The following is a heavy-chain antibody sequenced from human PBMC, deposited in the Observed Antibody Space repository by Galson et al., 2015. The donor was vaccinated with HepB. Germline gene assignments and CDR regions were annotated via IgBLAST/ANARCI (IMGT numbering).Heavy chain of an antibody. D-gene: IGHD3-3*01. CDR2: INHSGST. CDR3: ARIRAVFGVVSVLPKKYYGMDV. Sequence: SETLSLTCAVYGGSFSGYYWSWIRQPPGKGLEWIGEINHSGSTNYNPSLKSRVTISVDTSKNQFSLKLSSVTAADTAVYYCARIRAVFGVVSVLPKKYYGMDVWGQGTTVTVSS. V-gene: IGHV4-34*01. J-gene: IGHJ6*02. CDR1: GGSFSGYY.